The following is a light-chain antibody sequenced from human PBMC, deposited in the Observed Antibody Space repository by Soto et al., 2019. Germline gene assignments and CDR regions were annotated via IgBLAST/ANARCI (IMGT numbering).Light chain of an antibody. J-gene: IGLJ3*02. V-gene: IGLV2-14*01. Sequence: QSALTQPASVSGSPGQSITISCTGTSSDVGGYKYVSWYQQHPGKAPKLMIYEVSNRPSGVSNRFSGSKSGNTASLTISGLQAEDEADYYCSSYTNSITLVFGGGTQLTVL. CDR2: EVS. CDR1: SSDVGGYKY. CDR3: SSYTNSITLV.